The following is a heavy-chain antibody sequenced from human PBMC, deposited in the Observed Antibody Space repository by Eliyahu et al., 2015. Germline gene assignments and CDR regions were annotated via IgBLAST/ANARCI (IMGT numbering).Heavy chain of an antibody. CDR1: GFTFGSYS. V-gene: IGHV3-21*01. D-gene: IGHD2-2*01. CDR3: ARGIVVVPAASSHDAFDI. CDR2: ISSSSSYI. Sequence: EVQLVESGGGLVKPGGSLXLSCAAPGFTFGSYSXNWVRQAPGKGLEWVSSISSSSSYIYYADSVKGRFTISRDNAKNSLYLQMNSLRAEDTAVYYCARGIVVVPAASSHDAFDIWGQGTMVTVSS. J-gene: IGHJ3*02.